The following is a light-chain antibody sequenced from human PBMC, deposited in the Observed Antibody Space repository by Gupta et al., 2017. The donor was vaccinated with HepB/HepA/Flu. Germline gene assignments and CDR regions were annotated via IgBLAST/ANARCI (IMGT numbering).Light chain of an antibody. Sequence: DIQMTQSPSSLSASVGDRVTITCQASRDIRTFLNWYRQRPGKAPELLIYDTSTLHSGVPSRFSGSGSGKEYTFTSNSRRPEDIAKYYWQQYDDLPSFGQGTKLEI. CDR1: RDIRTF. CDR3: QQYDDLPS. V-gene: IGKV1-33*01. J-gene: IGKJ2*03. CDR2: DTS.